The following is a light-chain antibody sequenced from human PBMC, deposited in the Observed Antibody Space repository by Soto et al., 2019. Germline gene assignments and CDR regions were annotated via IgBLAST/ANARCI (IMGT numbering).Light chain of an antibody. CDR2: EVD. V-gene: IGLV2-8*01. Sequence: QLVLTQPPSASGSPGQSVTISCTGTSSDVGNYNFVSWYQHLPGKAPKLIIYEVDKRPSGVPDRFSGSKSGNTASLTVSGLQAEDEADYYCCSYAGRNNFYVFGSGTKLTVL. CDR3: CSYAGRNNFYV. J-gene: IGLJ1*01. CDR1: SSDVGNYNF.